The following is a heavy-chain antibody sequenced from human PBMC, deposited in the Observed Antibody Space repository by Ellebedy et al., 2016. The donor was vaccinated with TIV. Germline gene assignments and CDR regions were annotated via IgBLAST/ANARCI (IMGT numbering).Heavy chain of an antibody. CDR1: GGSISSSSYY. D-gene: IGHD3-16*01. J-gene: IGHJ3*02. CDR2: IYYSGST. V-gene: IGHV4-39*07. Sequence: GSLRLSXTVSGGSISSSSYYWGWIRQPPGKGLEWIGSIYYSGSTYYNPSLKSRVTISVDTSKNQFSLKLSSVTAADTAVYYCANGGSDIWGQGTMVTVSS. CDR3: ANGGSDI.